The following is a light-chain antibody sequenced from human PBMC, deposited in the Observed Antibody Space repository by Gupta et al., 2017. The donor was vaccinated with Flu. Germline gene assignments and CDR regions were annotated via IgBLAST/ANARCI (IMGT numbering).Light chain of an antibody. CDR2: DVT. V-gene: IGLV2-11*01. Sequence: WYQHHPVKAPKLMISDVTKRPSGVPERFSGSKSGNTASLTISGLQAVDEADYYCCSYATTYTWVFGGGTKLTVL. CDR3: CSYATTYTWV. J-gene: IGLJ3*02.